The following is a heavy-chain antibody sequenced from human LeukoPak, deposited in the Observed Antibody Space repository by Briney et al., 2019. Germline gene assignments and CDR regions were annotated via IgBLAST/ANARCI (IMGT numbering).Heavy chain of an antibody. CDR1: GFTFSSYT. J-gene: IGHJ4*02. D-gene: IGHD3-22*01. V-gene: IGHV3-48*02. Sequence: AGGSLRLSCAASGFTFSSYTMNWVRQAPGKGLEWISYISSSSSTIYYADSVKGRFTISRDNAKNSLYLQMNSLRDEDTAVYYCAGKLGSSAYLGYWGQGTLVTVSS. CDR3: AGKLGSSAYLGY. CDR2: ISSSSSTI.